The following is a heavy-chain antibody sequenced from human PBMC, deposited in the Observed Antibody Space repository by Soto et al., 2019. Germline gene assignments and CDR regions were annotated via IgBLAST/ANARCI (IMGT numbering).Heavy chain of an antibody. CDR2: ISYDGSNK. Sequence: GGSLRLSCAASGFTFSSYGMHWVRQAPGKGLEWVAVISYDGSNKYYADSVKGRFTISRDNSKNTLYLQMNSLRAEDTAVYYCARDPLWGTAMVLWYFDLWGRGTLVTVSS. V-gene: IGHV3-30*19. D-gene: IGHD5-18*01. CDR1: GFTFSSYG. CDR3: ARDPLWGTAMVLWYFDL. J-gene: IGHJ2*01.